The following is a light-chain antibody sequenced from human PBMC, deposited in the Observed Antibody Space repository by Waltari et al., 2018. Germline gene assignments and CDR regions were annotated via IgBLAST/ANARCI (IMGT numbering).Light chain of an antibody. CDR1: SSNIGSHA. Sequence: QSVLTQPPSASGTPGQRVTISCSGRSSNIGSHAVNWFQHLPGTAPKLLIYSNDQRPSGGPDRFSGSKAGTSASLAISGLQSEDEADYYCAIWDASLNGHVFGTGTKVTVL. CDR3: AIWDASLNGHV. V-gene: IGLV1-44*01. CDR2: SND. J-gene: IGLJ1*01.